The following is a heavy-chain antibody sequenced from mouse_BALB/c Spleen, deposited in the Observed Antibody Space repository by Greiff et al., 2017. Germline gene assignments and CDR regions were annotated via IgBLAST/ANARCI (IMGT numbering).Heavy chain of an antibody. J-gene: IGHJ2*01. CDR3: ASGYYYGTLFDY. V-gene: IGHV5-6-5*01. D-gene: IGHD1-1*01. CDR1: GFTFSSYA. Sequence: EVKVVESGGGLVKPGGSLKLSCAASGFTFSSYAMSWVRQTPEKRLEWVASISSGGSTYYPDSVKGRFTISRDNARNILYLQMSSLRSEDTAMYYCASGYYYGTLFDYWGQGTTLTVSS. CDR2: ISSGGST.